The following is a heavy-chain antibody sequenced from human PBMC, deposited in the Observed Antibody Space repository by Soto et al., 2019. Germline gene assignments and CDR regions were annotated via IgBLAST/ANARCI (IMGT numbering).Heavy chain of an antibody. J-gene: IGHJ4*02. CDR3: AKMSSENYYDPVFS. CDR2: ISSSGNTI. CDR1: GFTFSDYY. Sequence: QVQLVESGGGLVKTSGSLRIACAASGFTFSDYYMSWVRQAPGKGLEWLSYISSSGNTIYYADSVKGRLTISRDNARNSVYLQMNSLRAEDTALYFCAKMSSENYYDPVFSWGQGTLVTVSS. V-gene: IGHV3-11*01. D-gene: IGHD3-22*01.